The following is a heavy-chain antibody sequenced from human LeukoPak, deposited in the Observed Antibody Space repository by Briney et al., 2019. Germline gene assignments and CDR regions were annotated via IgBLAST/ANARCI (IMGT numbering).Heavy chain of an antibody. J-gene: IGHJ4*02. Sequence: PSETLSLTCTVSGASMSNYYWSWIRQPPGKGLEWIGEIYHSGSTNYNPSLKSRVTISVDKSKNQFSLKLSSVTAADTAVYYCARVLAGTTTDHWGQGTLVTVSS. V-gene: IGHV4-59*01. CDR2: IYHSGST. CDR3: ARVLAGTTTDH. CDR1: GASMSNYY. D-gene: IGHD1-14*01.